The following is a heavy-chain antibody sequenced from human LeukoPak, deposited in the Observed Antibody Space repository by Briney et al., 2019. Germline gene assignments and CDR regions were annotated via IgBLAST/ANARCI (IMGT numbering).Heavy chain of an antibody. CDR3: ARDREGTTYGMDV. V-gene: IGHV3-21*01. CDR2: ISSSSSYI. J-gene: IGHJ6*02. Sequence: PGGSLRLSCAASGFTFSSYSMNWVRQAPGKGLEWVSSISSSSSYIYYADSVKGRFTISRDNAKSSLYLQMNSLRAEDTAVYYCARDREGTTYGMDVWGQGTTVTVSS. CDR1: GFTFSSYS. D-gene: IGHD1-7*01.